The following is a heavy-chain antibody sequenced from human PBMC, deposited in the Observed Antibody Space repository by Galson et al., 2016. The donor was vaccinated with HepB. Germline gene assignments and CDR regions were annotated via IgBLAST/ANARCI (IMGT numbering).Heavy chain of an antibody. J-gene: IGHJ5*02. V-gene: IGHV3-74*01. Sequence: SLRLSCAASGFNFNIWWMHWVRQAPGKGLVWVARIKNDGSETYYADSGKGRFSISRDNAKNTLYLQMNSLRGDDTAVYYCGKDDYLRAWSQGALVTVSS. CDR2: IKNDGSET. D-gene: IGHD4/OR15-4a*01. CDR3: GKDDYLRA. CDR1: GFNFNIWW.